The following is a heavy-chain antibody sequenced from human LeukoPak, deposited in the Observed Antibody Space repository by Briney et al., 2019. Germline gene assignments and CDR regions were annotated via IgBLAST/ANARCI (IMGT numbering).Heavy chain of an antibody. D-gene: IGHD1-26*01. CDR3: ASSPSGSYYQFDY. CDR1: GYTFTIYD. J-gene: IGHJ4*02. CDR2: MNPNSGNT. Sequence: AAVTVSFKASGYTFTIYDINWVRQAPGQGKEWMGWMNPNSGNTGYAQKFQGRVTMTRNTSISTAYMELSSLRSEDTAVYYCASSPSGSYYQFDYWGQGTLVTVSS. V-gene: IGHV1-8*01.